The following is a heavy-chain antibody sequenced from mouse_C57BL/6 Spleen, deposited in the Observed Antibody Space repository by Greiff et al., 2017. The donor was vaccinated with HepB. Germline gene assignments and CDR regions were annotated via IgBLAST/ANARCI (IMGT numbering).Heavy chain of an antibody. CDR1: GFTFSDFY. CDR3: ARDARKTTVGYFDV. Sequence: EVMLVESGGGLVQSGRSLRLSCATSGFTFSDFYMEWVRQAPGKGLEWIAASRNKANDYTTEYSASVKGRFIVSRDTSQSILYLQMNALRAEDTAIYYCARDARKTTVGYFDVWGTGTTVTVSS. J-gene: IGHJ1*03. CDR2: SRNKANDYTT. D-gene: IGHD1-1*01. V-gene: IGHV7-1*01.